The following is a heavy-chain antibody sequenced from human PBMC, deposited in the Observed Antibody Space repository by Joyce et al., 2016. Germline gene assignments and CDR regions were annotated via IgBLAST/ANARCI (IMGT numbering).Heavy chain of an antibody. CDR2: INQDESQR. V-gene: IGHV3-7*03. J-gene: IGHJ4*02. CDR1: GFTFSDHW. D-gene: IGHD3-3*01. Sequence: DVQVVESGGALVQPGGSLRLSCAASGFTFSDHWMSWVRQAPGKGLEWVANINQDESQRYFVDSVKGRFTISRDDANNSVYLQMNSLRVEDTAVYYCARFWSGYFDYWGQGTLVTISS. CDR3: ARFWSGYFDY.